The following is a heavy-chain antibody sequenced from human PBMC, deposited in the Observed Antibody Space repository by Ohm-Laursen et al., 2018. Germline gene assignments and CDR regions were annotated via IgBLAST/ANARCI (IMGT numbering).Heavy chain of an antibody. D-gene: IGHD3-10*01. CDR2: ISNDENYK. CDR3: AKGGTRLRGVPLGFDP. Sequence: SLRLSCTASGFTFSSYGMHWVRQAPGKGLEWVAVISNDENYKNYADSVRGRFTISRDNSENTLYLQMNSLRAEDTAVYYCAKGGTRLRGVPLGFDPWGQGTLVTVSS. V-gene: IGHV3-30*18. CDR1: GFTFSSYG. J-gene: IGHJ5*02.